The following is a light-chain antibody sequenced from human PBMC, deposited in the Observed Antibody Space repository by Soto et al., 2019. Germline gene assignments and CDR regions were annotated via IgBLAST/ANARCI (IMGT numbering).Light chain of an antibody. CDR2: DVG. Sequence: QSVLTQPASVSGSPGQSITISCTGTSSDVGGYNYVSWYQQHPGKAPKLMIYDVGNRPSGVSNRFSGSKSGNTASLTISGLQAEDEADCYCSSYTSSSTLVVFGGGTKVTVL. V-gene: IGLV2-14*01. J-gene: IGLJ2*01. CDR3: SSYTSSSTLVV. CDR1: SSDVGGYNY.